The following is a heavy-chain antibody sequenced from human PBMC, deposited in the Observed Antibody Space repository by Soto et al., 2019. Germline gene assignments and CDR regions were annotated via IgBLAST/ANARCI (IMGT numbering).Heavy chain of an antibody. CDR3: AKDASPLGAPSEEDWFDP. CDR2: ISGSGGST. Sequence: GGSLRLSCAASGFTFSSYAMSWVRQAPGKGLEWVSAISGSGGSTYYADSVKGRFTISRDNSKNTLYLQMNSLRAEDTAVYYCAKDASPLGAPSEEDWFDPWGQGTLVTVSS. D-gene: IGHD2-15*01. J-gene: IGHJ5*02. V-gene: IGHV3-23*01. CDR1: GFTFSSYA.